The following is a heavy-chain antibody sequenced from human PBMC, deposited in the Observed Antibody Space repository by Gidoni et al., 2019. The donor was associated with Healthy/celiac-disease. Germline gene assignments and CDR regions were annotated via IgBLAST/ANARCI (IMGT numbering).Heavy chain of an antibody. CDR2: ISSSSSYI. V-gene: IGHV3-21*01. Sequence: EVQLVESGGGLVKPGGSLRLSCAASGFTFSSYSMNWVRQAPGKGLEWVSSISSSSSYIYYADSVKGRFTISRDNAKNSLYLQMNSLRAEDTAVYYCATFTFGGVIVHRTHDYWGQGTLVTVSS. D-gene: IGHD3-16*02. J-gene: IGHJ4*02. CDR1: GFTFSSYS. CDR3: ATFTFGGVIVHRTHDY.